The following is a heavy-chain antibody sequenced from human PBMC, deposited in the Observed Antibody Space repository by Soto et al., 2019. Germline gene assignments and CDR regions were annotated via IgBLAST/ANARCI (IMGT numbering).Heavy chain of an antibody. CDR1: GFTFSSYG. Sequence: PGGSLRLSCAASGFTFSSYGMHWVRQAPGKGLEWVAVISYDGSNKYYADSVQGRFTISRDNSKNTLYLQMNSLRAEDTAVYYCAKAMVRGGIDYWGQGTLVTVSS. D-gene: IGHD3-10*01. J-gene: IGHJ4*02. V-gene: IGHV3-30*18. CDR2: ISYDGSNK. CDR3: AKAMVRGGIDY.